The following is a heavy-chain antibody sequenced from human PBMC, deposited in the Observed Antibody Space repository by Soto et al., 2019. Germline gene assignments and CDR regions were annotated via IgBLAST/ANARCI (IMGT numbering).Heavy chain of an antibody. D-gene: IGHD5-18*01. V-gene: IGHV4-34*01. J-gene: IGHJ4*02. CDR1: GGSFSGYY. CDR2: INHSGST. Sequence: SETQSLACGVYGGSFSGYYWSWMRHPPGKGLEWIGEINHSGSTNYNPSLKSRVTISVDTSKNQFSLKLSSVTAADTAVYYCARVGYSYGQYYFDYWGQGTLVTVSS. CDR3: ARVGYSYGQYYFDY.